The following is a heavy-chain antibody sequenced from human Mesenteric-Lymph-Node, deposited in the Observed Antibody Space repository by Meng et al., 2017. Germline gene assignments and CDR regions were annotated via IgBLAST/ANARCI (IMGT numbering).Heavy chain of an antibody. Sequence: GGSLRLSCAASGFTFSSYGMHWVRQAPGKGLEWVAVIWYDGSNKYYADSVKGRFTISRDNSKNTLYLQMNSLRAEDTAVYYCARDWYYYDSSGYSYYYYYYGMDVWGQGTTVTVSS. CDR2: IWYDGSNK. CDR1: GFTFSSYG. CDR3: ARDWYYYDSSGYSYYYYYYGMDV. D-gene: IGHD3-22*01. V-gene: IGHV3-33*01. J-gene: IGHJ6*02.